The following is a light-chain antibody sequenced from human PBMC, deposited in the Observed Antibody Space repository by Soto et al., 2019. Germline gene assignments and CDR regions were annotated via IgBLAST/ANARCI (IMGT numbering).Light chain of an antibody. Sequence: QSVLTQPASVSASLGQSITISCTGTGSDVGSYKLVSWYQQHPGKAPKLIIFEGINRPSGVSNRFSGSKSGNTASLTVSGLQAEDEADYYCSSYAASNSVIFGGGTKVTVL. CDR1: GSDVGSYKL. CDR3: SSYAASNSVI. V-gene: IGLV2-14*02. J-gene: IGLJ2*01. CDR2: EGI.